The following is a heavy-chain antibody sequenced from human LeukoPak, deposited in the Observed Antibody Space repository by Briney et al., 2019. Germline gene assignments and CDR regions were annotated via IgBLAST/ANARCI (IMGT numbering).Heavy chain of an antibody. CDR3: ASAPTYYDFWSGYIYYYYGMDV. CDR1: GGSVSSGSYY. V-gene: IGHV4-61*01. CDR2: IYYSGST. J-gene: IGHJ6*02. Sequence: SETLSLTCTVSGGSVSSGSYYWSWIRQPLGKGLEWIGYIYYSGSTNYNPSLKSRVTISVDTSKNQFSLKLSSVTAADTAVYYCASAPTYYDFWSGYIYYYYGMDVWGQGTTVTVSS. D-gene: IGHD3-3*01.